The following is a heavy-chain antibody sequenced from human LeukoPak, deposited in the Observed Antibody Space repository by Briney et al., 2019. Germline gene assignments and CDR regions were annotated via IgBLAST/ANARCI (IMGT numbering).Heavy chain of an antibody. Sequence: LPGPSLRLSCAASALTFSVSATHSVRQASGKWLGWVGRIRSKDNSYGTVYAASVKGRFTIYRDDSKNTAYLQMNSVKTEDTAVYYCTPGMDFDWLLPTDYWGKGTTVTISS. CDR2: IRSKDNSYGT. J-gene: IGHJ6*04. D-gene: IGHD3-9*01. CDR1: ALTFSVSA. V-gene: IGHV3-73*01. CDR3: TPGMDFDWLLPTDY.